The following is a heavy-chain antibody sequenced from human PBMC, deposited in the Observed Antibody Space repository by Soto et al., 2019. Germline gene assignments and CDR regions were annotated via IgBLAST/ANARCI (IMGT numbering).Heavy chain of an antibody. CDR2: ITTYNGNT. CDR1: RYIFTNYG. CDR3: ARALTGYGMDV. Sequence: QVQLVQSGVEVREPGASVKVSCKAVRYIFTNYGVSWVRQAPGQGLEWMGWITTYNGNTEYAQKFQGRVTMTPDASTGTAYMELGSLRSDDTAIYYCARALTGYGMDVWGQGTTVTVSS. V-gene: IGHV1-18*01. J-gene: IGHJ6*02.